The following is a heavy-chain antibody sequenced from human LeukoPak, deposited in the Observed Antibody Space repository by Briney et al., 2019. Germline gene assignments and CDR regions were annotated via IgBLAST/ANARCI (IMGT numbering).Heavy chain of an antibody. CDR2: IKQDGSEK. V-gene: IGHV3-7*01. CDR1: GLTFSSYW. D-gene: IGHD3-22*01. J-gene: IGHJ4*02. CDR3: AREDYYYDSSGGDY. Sequence: PGGSLRLSCAASGLTFSSYWMSWVRQAPGKGLEWVANIKQDGSEKYYVDSVKGRFTISRDNAKNSLYLQMNSLRAEDTAVYYCAREDYYYDSSGGDYWGQGTLVTVSS.